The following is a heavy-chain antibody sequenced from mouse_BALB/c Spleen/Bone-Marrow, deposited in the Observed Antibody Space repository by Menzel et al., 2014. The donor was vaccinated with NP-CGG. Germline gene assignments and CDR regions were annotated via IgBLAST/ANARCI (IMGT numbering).Heavy chain of an antibody. J-gene: IGHJ4*01. V-gene: IGHV14-3*02. CDR1: GFNIKDTY. D-gene: IGHD2-2*01. CDR2: IDPANGNT. Sequence: VQLKKSGAELVKPGASVKLSCTASGFNIKDTYMHWVKQRPEQGLEWIGRIDPANGNTKYDPKFQGKATITADTSSNPAFLQLSSLTSEDSAVYYCAGGWLPSYAMDYWGQGASVAVSS. CDR3: AGGWLPSYAMDY.